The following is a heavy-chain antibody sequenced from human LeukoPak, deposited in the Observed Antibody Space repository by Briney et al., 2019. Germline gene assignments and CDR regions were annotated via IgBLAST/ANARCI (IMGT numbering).Heavy chain of an antibody. Sequence: GGSLRLSCAASGFTFSSYAMSWVRQAPGKGLEWVSAISGSDGSTYYADSVKGRFTISRDNSKNTLYLQMNSLRAEDTAVYYCAKSQSSYGSGSYYNLPSDYWGQGTLVTVSS. V-gene: IGHV3-23*01. CDR2: ISGSDGST. CDR1: GFTFSSYA. CDR3: AKSQSSYGSGSYYNLPSDY. J-gene: IGHJ4*02. D-gene: IGHD3-10*01.